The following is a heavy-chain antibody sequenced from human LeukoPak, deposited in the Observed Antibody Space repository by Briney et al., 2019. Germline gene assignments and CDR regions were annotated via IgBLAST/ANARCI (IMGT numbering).Heavy chain of an antibody. CDR2: IIPIFGTA. J-gene: IGHJ4*02. CDR1: GGTFSSYA. D-gene: IGHD3-10*01. CDR3: ARGYYGSGSYYHNFDY. V-gene: IGHV1-69*13. Sequence: SVKVSCKASGGTFSSYAISWVRQAPGQGLEWMGGIIPIFGTANYAQKFQGRVTITADESTSTAYMELSSLRSEDTAVYYCARGYYGSGSYYHNFDYWGQGTLVTVSS.